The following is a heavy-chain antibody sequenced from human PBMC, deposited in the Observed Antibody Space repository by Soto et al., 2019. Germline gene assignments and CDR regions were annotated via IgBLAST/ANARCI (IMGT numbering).Heavy chain of an antibody. Sequence: QVRLVESGGGVVQPGRSLRLSCTASGFSFSSYAMYWFRQPPGKGLEWVAVISHDGINKHYADSVKGRVTVSRDNSNHSVDLQLNSLRGEDTAMYYCARDMYSSDYFVTWFEPWGQGTLVTVSS. CDR3: ARDMYSSDYFVTWFEP. CDR1: GFSFSSYA. V-gene: IGHV3-30-3*01. J-gene: IGHJ5*02. D-gene: IGHD6-19*01. CDR2: ISHDGINK.